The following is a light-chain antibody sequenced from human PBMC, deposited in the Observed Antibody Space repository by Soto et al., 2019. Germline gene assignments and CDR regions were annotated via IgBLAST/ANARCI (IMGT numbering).Light chain of an antibody. CDR2: GAS. CDR1: QSVSSSY. V-gene: IGKV3-20*01. CDR3: QQYGSSPRT. Sequence: EIVLTQSPGTLSLSPGEKATNSCRASQSVSSSYLAWYQQKPGQAPRLLIYGASSRATGIPDRFSGSGSGTDFTLTISRLEPEDFAVYYCQQYGSSPRTFGQGTKV. J-gene: IGKJ1*01.